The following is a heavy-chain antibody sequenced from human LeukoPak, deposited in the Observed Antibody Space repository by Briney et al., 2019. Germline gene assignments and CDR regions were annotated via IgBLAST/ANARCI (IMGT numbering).Heavy chain of an antibody. CDR1: GFTFSSYE. CDR2: ISSSGSTI. V-gene: IGHV3-48*03. Sequence: GGSLRLSCAASGFTFSSYEMNWVRQAPGKGLEWVSYISSSGSTIYSADSVKGRSTISRDNAKNSLYLQMNSLRAEDTAVYYCAKPSLVEGSRLYYYYYGMDVWGQGTTVTVSS. CDR3: AKPSLVEGSRLYYYYYGMDV. J-gene: IGHJ6*02. D-gene: IGHD3-3*01.